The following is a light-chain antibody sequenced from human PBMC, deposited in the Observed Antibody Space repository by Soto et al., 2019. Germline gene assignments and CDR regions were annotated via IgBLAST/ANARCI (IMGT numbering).Light chain of an antibody. V-gene: IGLV2-14*01. CDR1: SGDIGSYNR. J-gene: IGLJ1*01. Sequence: QSALTQPASVSGSPGQSITISCTGTSGDIGSYNRVSWYQQHPGKAPKLIIYEVTDRPSGVSNRFSGSKSGNTASLTISGLRAEDEVEYDCSPYTNINTRDCVFATGTKLTVL. CDR3: SPYTNINTRDCV. CDR2: EVT.